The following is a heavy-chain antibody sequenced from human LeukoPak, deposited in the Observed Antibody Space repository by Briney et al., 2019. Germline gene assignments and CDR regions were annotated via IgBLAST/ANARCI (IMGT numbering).Heavy chain of an antibody. Sequence: SETLSLTCTVSGGSISSYYWSWIRQPPGKGLEWIGYIYYSGSTNYNPSLKSRVTMSLDTSRSQFSLRLKSLTAADTAVYYCARQIIRGQYLVHFDYWSQGILVTVSS. CDR2: IYYSGST. CDR3: ARQIIRGQYLVHFDY. J-gene: IGHJ4*02. CDR1: GGSISSYY. V-gene: IGHV4-59*08. D-gene: IGHD6-13*01.